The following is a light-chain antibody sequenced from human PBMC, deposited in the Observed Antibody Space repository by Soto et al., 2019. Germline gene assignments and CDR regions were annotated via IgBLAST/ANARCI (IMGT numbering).Light chain of an antibody. V-gene: IGLV2-8*01. CDR1: RSDVGSYNS. Sequence: QSALTQPASVSGSPGESITISCTGTRSDVGSYNSIAWYQQHPGKAPRVMIFEVNKRPSGVPDRFSGSKSGNTASLTVSGLQAEDEADYYCSSYAGSSNVFGTGTKLTVL. CDR2: EVN. CDR3: SSYAGSSNV. J-gene: IGLJ1*01.